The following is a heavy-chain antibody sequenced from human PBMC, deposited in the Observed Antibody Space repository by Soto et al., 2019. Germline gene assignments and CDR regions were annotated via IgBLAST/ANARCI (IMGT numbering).Heavy chain of an antibody. CDR2: ISYDGSNK. J-gene: IGHJ4*02. Sequence: GGSLRLSCAASGFTFSSYGMHWVRQAPGKGLEWVAVISYDGSNKYYADSVKGRFTISRDNSKNTLYLQMNSLRAEDTAVYYCAKLALGKQWPDYWGQGTLVTVSS. D-gene: IGHD6-19*01. V-gene: IGHV3-30*18. CDR1: GFTFSSYG. CDR3: AKLALGKQWPDY.